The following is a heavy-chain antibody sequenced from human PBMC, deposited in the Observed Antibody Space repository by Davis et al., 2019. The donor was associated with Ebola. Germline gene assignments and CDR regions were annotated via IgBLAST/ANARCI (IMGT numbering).Heavy chain of an antibody. J-gene: IGHJ4*02. D-gene: IGHD2-2*02. CDR2: ISSSSSYI. CDR1: GFSFSSYS. Sequence: GESLKISCAASGFSFSSYSMNWVRQAPGKGLEWVSFISSSSSYIYYADSVKGRFTISRDNSKNTLYLQMNSLRAEDTAVYYCLPATAIYFDYWGQGTLVTVSS. V-gene: IGHV3-21*01. CDR3: LPATAIYFDY.